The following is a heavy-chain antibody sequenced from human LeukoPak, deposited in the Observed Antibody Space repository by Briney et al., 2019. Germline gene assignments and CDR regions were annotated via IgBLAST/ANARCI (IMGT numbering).Heavy chain of an antibody. CDR1: GYTFTSYY. J-gene: IGHJ5*02. CDR3: ARGALYDFWSGYYSNWFDP. D-gene: IGHD3-3*01. CDR2: INPSGGST. V-gene: IGHV1-46*01. Sequence: ASVKVSCKASGYTFTSYYMHWVRQAPGQGLEWMGIINPSGGSTSYAQKFQGRVTMTRDTSTSTVYMELSSLRSGDTAVYYCARGALYDFWSGYYSNWFDPWGQGTLVTVSS.